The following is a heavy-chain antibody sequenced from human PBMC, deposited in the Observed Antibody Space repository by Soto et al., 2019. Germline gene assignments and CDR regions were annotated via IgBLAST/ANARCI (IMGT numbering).Heavy chain of an antibody. CDR3: AGRGSVPYYYSGLDV. CDR2: ISTYNGDT. J-gene: IGHJ6*02. CDR1: GYTFSTSG. D-gene: IGHD3-10*01. V-gene: IGHV1-18*01. Sequence: QVQLVQSGPELKKPGASVKVSCKASGYTFSTSGISWVRPAPGQALEWMRWISTYNGDTNYAQKFQGRVTMTTDTSTTRAYRVLRSLRSDDTAVYYCAGRGSVPYYYSGLDVCGQGTTVTVSS.